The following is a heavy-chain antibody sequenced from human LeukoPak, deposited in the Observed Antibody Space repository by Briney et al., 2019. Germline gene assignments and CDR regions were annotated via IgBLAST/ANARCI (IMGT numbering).Heavy chain of an antibody. D-gene: IGHD3-10*01. CDR1: GFTFSSYG. J-gene: IGHJ4*02. Sequence: GGSLRLSCAASGFTFSSYGMHWVRQAPGKGLEGVAFIRYDGSNKYYADSVKGRFTISRDNSKNTLYLQMNSLRAEDTAVYYCAKVTAPQPGSITMDYWGQGTLVTVSS. CDR2: IRYDGSNK. CDR3: AKVTAPQPGSITMDY. V-gene: IGHV3-30*02.